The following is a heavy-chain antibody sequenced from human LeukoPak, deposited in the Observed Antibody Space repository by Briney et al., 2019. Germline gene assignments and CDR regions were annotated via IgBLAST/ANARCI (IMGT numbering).Heavy chain of an antibody. Sequence: SETLSLTCTVSGGSISSYYLSWIRQPPGKGLEWIGYIYYSGSTNYNPSLKSRVTISVDTSKNQFSLKLSSETAADTAVYYCARDRGYWGPLDAFDIWGQGTMVTVSS. D-gene: IGHD2-8*02. J-gene: IGHJ3*02. CDR3: ARDRGYWGPLDAFDI. V-gene: IGHV4-59*01. CDR1: GGSISSYY. CDR2: IYYSGST.